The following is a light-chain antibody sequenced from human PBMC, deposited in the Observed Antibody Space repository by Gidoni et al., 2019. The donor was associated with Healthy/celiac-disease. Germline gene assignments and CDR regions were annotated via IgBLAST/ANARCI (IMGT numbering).Light chain of an antibody. CDR1: QDMSNY. V-gene: IGKV1-33*01. J-gene: IGKJ2*03. CDR3: QQYDNLPPYS. CDR2: DAS. Sequence: DIHMTQSPSSLSASVGDRVTITCQASQDMSNYLNWYQQKPGKAPKLLIYDASNLETGVPSRFSGSGSGTDFTFNISSLQPEDIATYYCQQYDNLPPYSFGQGTKLEIK.